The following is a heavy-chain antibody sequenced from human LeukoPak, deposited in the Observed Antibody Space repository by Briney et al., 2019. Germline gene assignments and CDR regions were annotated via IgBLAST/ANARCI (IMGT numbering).Heavy chain of an antibody. D-gene: IGHD6-19*01. CDR3: AGASEDHSSLDY. V-gene: IGHV4-34*01. CDR1: GGSFSGYY. J-gene: IGHJ4*02. CDR2: INHSGST. Sequence: SETLSLTCAVYGGSFSGYYWSWIRQPPGKGLEWIGEINHSGSTNYNPSLKSRVTMSVDTSKNQFSLKLSSVTAADTAVYYCAGASEDHSSLDYWGQGTLVTVSS.